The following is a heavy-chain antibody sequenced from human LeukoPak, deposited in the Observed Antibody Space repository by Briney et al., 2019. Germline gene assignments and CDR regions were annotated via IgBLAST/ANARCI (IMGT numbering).Heavy chain of an antibody. Sequence: GGSLRLSCAASGFSFGLNAMSWVRQAPGKGLEWVSGIGGDGGTHYTASVKGRFSISRDNSKNTLYLQMNSLRAEDTAVYYCAKTGYCSSSGCYVAPYVDWGQGTRVTVSS. D-gene: IGHD2-2*01. CDR2: IGGDGGT. CDR1: GFSFGLNA. V-gene: IGHV3-23*01. J-gene: IGHJ1*01. CDR3: AKTGYCSSSGCYVAPYVD.